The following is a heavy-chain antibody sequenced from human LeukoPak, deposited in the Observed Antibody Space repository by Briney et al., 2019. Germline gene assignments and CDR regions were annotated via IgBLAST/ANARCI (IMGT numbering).Heavy chain of an antibody. Sequence: PSETLSLTCAVYGGSFSGYYWSWIRHPPGKGLGWIGEIIHSGSTNYNPSLKSRVTISVDASKNQFSLKLSSVTAADTAVYYCARVDGYDFWSGYNDAFDIWGQGTMVTVSS. D-gene: IGHD3-3*01. J-gene: IGHJ3*02. V-gene: IGHV4-34*12. CDR3: ARVDGYDFWSGYNDAFDI. CDR1: GGSFSGYY. CDR2: IIHSGST.